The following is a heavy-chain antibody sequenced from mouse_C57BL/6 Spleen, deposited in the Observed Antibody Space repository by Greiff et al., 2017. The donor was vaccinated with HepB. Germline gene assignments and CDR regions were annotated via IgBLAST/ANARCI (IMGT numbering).Heavy chain of an antibody. Sequence: DVKLVESGGGLVKPGGSLKLSCAASGFTFSSYAMSWVRQTPEKRLEWVATISDGGSYTYYPDNVKGRFTISRDNAKNNLYLQMSHLKSEDTAMYYCAREGYGNYAWFAYWGQVTLVTVSA. J-gene: IGHJ3*01. CDR3: AREGYGNYAWFAY. CDR2: ISDGGSYT. V-gene: IGHV5-4*01. D-gene: IGHD2-1*01. CDR1: GFTFSSYA.